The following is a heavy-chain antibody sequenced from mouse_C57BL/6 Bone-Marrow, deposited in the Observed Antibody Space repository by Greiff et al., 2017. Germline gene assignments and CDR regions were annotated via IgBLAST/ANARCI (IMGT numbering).Heavy chain of an antibody. CDR2: IYPSDSET. CDR3: ARRGSSYVDWYFDV. J-gene: IGHJ1*03. Sequence: VQLQQSGAELVRPGSSVKLSCKASGYTFTSYWMDWVKQRPGQGLEWIGNIYPSDSETHYNQKFKDKATLTVDKSSSTAYMQLSSLTSEDSAVYYCARRGSSYVDWYFDVWGTGTTVTVSS. V-gene: IGHV1-61*01. CDR1: GYTFTSYW. D-gene: IGHD1-1*01.